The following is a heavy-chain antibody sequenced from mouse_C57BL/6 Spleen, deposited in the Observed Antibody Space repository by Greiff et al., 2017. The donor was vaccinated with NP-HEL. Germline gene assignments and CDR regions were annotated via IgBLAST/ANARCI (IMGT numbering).Heavy chain of an antibody. CDR2: IYPSDSET. D-gene: IGHD4-1*01. CDR1: GYTFTSYW. J-gene: IGHJ1*03. V-gene: IGHV1-61*01. CDR3: ARNRDGGYFDV. Sequence: QVQLQQPGAELVRPGSSVKLSCKASGYTFTSYWMDWVKQRPGQGLEWIGNIYPSDSETHYNQKFKDKATLTVDKSSSTAYMQLSSLTSEDSAVYYCARNRDGGYFDVWGTGTTVTVSS.